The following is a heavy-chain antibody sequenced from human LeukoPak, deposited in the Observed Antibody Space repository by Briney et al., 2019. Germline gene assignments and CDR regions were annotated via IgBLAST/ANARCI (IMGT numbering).Heavy chain of an antibody. J-gene: IGHJ4*02. Sequence: GGSLRLSCAASGFTFSSYSMNWVRQAPGKGLEWVPSISSSSSYIYYADSVKGRFTISRDNAKNSLYLQMNSLRAEDTAVYYCASELLWFGELYLDYWGQGTLVTVSS. V-gene: IGHV3-21*01. CDR2: ISSSSSYI. D-gene: IGHD3-10*01. CDR3: ASELLWFGELYLDY. CDR1: GFTFSSYS.